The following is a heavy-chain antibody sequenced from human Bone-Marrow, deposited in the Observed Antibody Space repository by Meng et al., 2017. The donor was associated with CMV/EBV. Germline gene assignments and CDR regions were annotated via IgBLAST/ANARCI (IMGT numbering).Heavy chain of an antibody. Sequence: ASVKVSCKASGYIFPNYGISWVRQAPGQGHEWMGWISTYNGKTNYAQSFQGRVTLTADTSTSTVYMELRSLRSDDTAVYYCARDPIFGVVPANWFDPWGQGTLVTVSS. CDR3: ARDPIFGVVPANWFDP. J-gene: IGHJ5*02. CDR1: GYIFPNYG. D-gene: IGHD3-3*01. V-gene: IGHV1-18*01. CDR2: ISTYNGKT.